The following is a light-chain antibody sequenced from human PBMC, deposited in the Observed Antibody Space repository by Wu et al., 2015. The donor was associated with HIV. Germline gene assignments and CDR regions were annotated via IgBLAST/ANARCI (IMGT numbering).Light chain of an antibody. CDR3: QQYNAYPCT. Sequence: DIQMTQSPSTLSASIGDRVTITCRASQSIDNLLAWYQQKPGRAPKLLIYKASSLQSGVPTRFSGGGSATEFTLTISSLQPDDFATYYCQQYNAYPCTFGQGTKLDI. CDR2: KAS. V-gene: IGKV1-5*03. J-gene: IGKJ2*02. CDR1: QSIDNL.